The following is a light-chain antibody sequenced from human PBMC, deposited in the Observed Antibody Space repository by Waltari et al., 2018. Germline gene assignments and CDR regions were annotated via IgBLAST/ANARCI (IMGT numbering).Light chain of an antibody. CDR2: RNN. CDR3: AAWDSSLSALI. Sequence: QQSQGHPPKVLSYRNNKRPSGISERFTASRSLNMASLTIIGLQAEDEAHYFCAAWDSSLSALIFGGGTNLTVV. J-gene: IGLJ2*01. V-gene: IGLV10-54*04.